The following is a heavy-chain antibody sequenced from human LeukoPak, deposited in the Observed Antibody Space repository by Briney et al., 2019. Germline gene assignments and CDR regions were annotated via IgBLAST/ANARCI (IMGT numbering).Heavy chain of an antibody. CDR3: ASATYCAGDCYAFFDS. Sequence: PGGSLRLSCAASGFTASSKYMSWVRQAPGKGLEWVSVIYSGGSTWYADSVKGRFTNSRDNSKNTVYLQMKSLRAEDTAMYYCASATYCAGDCYAFFDSGGQGTLVTVSS. CDR1: GFTASSKY. J-gene: IGHJ4*02. D-gene: IGHD2-21*02. V-gene: IGHV3-66*02. CDR2: IYSGGST.